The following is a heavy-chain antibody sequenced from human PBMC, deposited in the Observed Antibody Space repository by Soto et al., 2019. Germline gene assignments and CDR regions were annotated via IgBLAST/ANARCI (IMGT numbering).Heavy chain of an antibody. CDR1: GYTFTNYG. CDR2: ISGYNGNT. V-gene: IGHV1-18*01. D-gene: IGHD1-1*01. J-gene: IGHJ6*02. CDR3: AREGTAPYYYYGMDV. Sequence: QVQLVQSGAEVKKPGASVKVSCKASGYTFTNYGFSWVRQAPGQGLEWMGWISGYNGNTKYVEKFQDRVTMTADTSTSTAHMELRRLRSDDTAVYYCAREGTAPYYYYGMDVWGQGTGVTVSS.